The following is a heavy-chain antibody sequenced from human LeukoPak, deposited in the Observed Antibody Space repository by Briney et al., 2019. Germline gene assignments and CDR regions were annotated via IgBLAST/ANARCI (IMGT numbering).Heavy chain of an antibody. D-gene: IGHD6-13*01. CDR2: IYYSGST. Sequence: SETLSLTCTVSGGSISSSSYYWGWIRQPPGKGLEWIGSIYYSGSTYYNPSLKSRVTISVDTSKNQFSLKLSSVTAADTAVYYCARVHKVIAAAGNYYYGMDVWGQGTTVTVSS. V-gene: IGHV4-39*07. CDR3: ARVHKVIAAAGNYYYGMDV. J-gene: IGHJ6*02. CDR1: GGSISSSSYY.